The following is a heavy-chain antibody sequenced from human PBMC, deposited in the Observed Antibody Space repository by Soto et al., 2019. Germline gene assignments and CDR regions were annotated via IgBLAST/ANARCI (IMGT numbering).Heavy chain of an antibody. CDR2: IYYSGST. CDR1: GGSISSSSYY. J-gene: IGHJ6*02. V-gene: IGHV4-39*01. D-gene: IGHD4-17*01. CDR3: ARIPRGNEMTKLDV. Sequence: PSETLSLTCTVSGGSISSSSYYWGWIRQPPGKGLEWIGSIYYSGSTYYNPSLKSRVTISVDTSKNQFSLKLSSVTAADTAVFFCARIPRGNEMTKLDVWGQGTTVTVSS.